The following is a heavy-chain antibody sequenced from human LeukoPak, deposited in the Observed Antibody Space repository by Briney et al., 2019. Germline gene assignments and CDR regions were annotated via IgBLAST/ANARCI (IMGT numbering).Heavy chain of an antibody. CDR1: GYTFTSYA. J-gene: IGHJ4*02. Sequence: ASVKVSCKASGYTFTSYAMHWVRQAPGQRLEWMGWINADNGNTKYSQKFQGRVTITRDTSASTAYMELSSLRSEDTAVYYCARDHALYSGSLGGYWGQGTLVTVSS. CDR3: ARDHALYSGSLGGY. D-gene: IGHD1-26*01. CDR2: INADNGNT. V-gene: IGHV1-3*01.